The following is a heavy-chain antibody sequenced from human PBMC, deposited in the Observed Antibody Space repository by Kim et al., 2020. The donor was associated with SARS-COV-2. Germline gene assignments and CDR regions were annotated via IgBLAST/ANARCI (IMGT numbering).Heavy chain of an antibody. CDR3: TRVPGTTLAFWGVFD. J-gene: IGHJ3*02. Sequence: GGSRRLSCGASGFTFCDSAMHWVRRASGKGLEWVGRIRSTGNGYETAYRASVRGRFTISRDDSSNTAYLQMNSLKTEDTAVYYCTRVPGTTLAFWGVFD. CDR2: IRSTGNGYET. CDR1: GFTFCDSA. D-gene: IGHD1-1*01. V-gene: IGHV3-73*01.